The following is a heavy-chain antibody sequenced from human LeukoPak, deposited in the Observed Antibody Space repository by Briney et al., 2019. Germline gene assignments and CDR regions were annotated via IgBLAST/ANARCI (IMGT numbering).Heavy chain of an antibody. CDR2: ITPSGGTT. V-gene: IGHV1-46*01. J-gene: IGHJ6*02. D-gene: IGHD6-13*01. Sequence: GASVTISCRASGYTFTTYYMHWVRQAPGQGLEWMGIITPSGGTTTYAQKFQGRVTMTRDTSTSTVYMELSSLRSEDAAVYYCARDRKQQLVSDYYYYGMDVWGQGTTVTVSS. CDR1: GYTFTTYY. CDR3: ARDRKQQLVSDYYYYGMDV.